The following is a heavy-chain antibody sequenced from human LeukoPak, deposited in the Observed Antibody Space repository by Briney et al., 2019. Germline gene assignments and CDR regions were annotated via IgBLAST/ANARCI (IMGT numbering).Heavy chain of an antibody. Sequence: SETLSLTCTVSGGSISSSSYYWGWIRQHPGKGLEWIGYIYYSGSTYYNPSLKSRVTISVDTSKNQFSLKLSSVTAADTAVYYCARRYGSGSYYRFDYWGQGTLVTVSS. D-gene: IGHD3-10*01. V-gene: IGHV4-31*03. CDR3: ARRYGSGSYYRFDY. CDR1: GGSISSSSYY. J-gene: IGHJ4*02. CDR2: IYYSGST.